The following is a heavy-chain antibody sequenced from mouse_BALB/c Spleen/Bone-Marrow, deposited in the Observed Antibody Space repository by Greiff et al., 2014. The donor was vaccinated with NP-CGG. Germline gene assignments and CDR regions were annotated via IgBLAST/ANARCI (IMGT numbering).Heavy chain of an antibody. J-gene: IGHJ4*01. CDR2: ISNGGGST. Sequence: EVKLVESGGGLVQPGGSLKLSCATSGFTFSDYYMYWVRQTPEKRLEWVAYISNGGGSTYYPDTVKGRFTISRDNAKNTLYLQMSRLKPEDTAMYYCARRGIFYAMDYWGQGTSVTVSS. CDR1: GFTFSDYY. V-gene: IGHV5-12*02. CDR3: ARRGIFYAMDY.